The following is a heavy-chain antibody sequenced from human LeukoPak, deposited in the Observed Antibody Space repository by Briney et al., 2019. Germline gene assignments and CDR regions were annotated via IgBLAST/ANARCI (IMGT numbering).Heavy chain of an antibody. Sequence: ASVKVSCKASGYTFTNYGVNWVRQAPGQGLEWMGWINPNSGGTNYAQNFQGRVTMTRDTSISTAYMELSRLTSDDTAVYYCARARDQFYYDSSGYYPWGQGTLVTVSS. D-gene: IGHD3-22*01. CDR2: INPNSGGT. V-gene: IGHV1-2*02. CDR3: ARARDQFYYDSSGYYP. J-gene: IGHJ5*02. CDR1: GYTFTNYG.